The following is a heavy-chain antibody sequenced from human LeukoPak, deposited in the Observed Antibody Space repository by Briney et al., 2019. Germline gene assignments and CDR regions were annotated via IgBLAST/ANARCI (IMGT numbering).Heavy chain of an antibody. CDR3: AKDRRPYYYYGMDV. J-gene: IGHJ6*02. CDR2: IKQDGSEK. D-gene: IGHD6-6*01. V-gene: IGHV3-7*01. CDR1: GFTFSSYW. Sequence: GGSLRLSCAASGFTFSSYWMSWVRQAPGKGLEWVASIKQDGSEKYYVDSVKGRFTISRDNSKNTLYLQMNSLRAEDTAVYYCAKDRRPYYYYGMDVWGQGTTVTVSS.